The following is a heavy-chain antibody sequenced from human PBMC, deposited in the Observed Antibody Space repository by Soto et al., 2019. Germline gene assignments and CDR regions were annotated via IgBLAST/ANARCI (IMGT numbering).Heavy chain of an antibody. CDR3: ARTYCSGGSCYFNWFDH. J-gene: IGHJ5*02. D-gene: IGHD2-15*01. CDR2: MNPNSGNT. CDR1: GYTFTSYD. V-gene: IGHV1-8*01. Sequence: ASVKVSCKASGYTFTSYDINWVRQATGQGLEWMGWMNPNSGNTGYAQKFQGRVTMTRNTSISTAYMELSSLRSEDTAVYYCARTYCSGGSCYFNWFDHWGQGTMVTVS.